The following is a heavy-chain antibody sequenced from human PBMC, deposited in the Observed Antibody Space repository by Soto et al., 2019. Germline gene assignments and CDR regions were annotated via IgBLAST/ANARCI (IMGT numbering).Heavy chain of an antibody. CDR3: AARGSYFGN. D-gene: IGHD1-26*01. V-gene: IGHV4-31*03. CDR1: GGSISSYGYY. Sequence: QVQLQESGPGLVKPSQTLSLTCTVSGGSISSYGYYWSWIRQHPGKGLEWIGYIHSSGNSYYNPSLESRVTISGDTSKTQCSLKLTSVTAADTAVYYCAARGSYFGNWGQGTLVTVSS. J-gene: IGHJ4*02. CDR2: IHSSGNS.